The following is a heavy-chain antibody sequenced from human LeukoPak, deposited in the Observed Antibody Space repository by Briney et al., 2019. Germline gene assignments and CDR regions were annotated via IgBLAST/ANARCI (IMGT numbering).Heavy chain of an antibody. CDR1: GGSISNYY. CDR2: MHTSGST. J-gene: IGHJ5*02. D-gene: IGHD3-10*01. CDR3: ARSSEDFYGSGKFDP. V-gene: IGHV4-4*07. Sequence: PSETLSLTCSVSGGSISNYYWSWIRQPAGKGLEWLGRMHTSGSTNYNPSLKSRLTFSVDTSKNQFSLNLDSVTAADTAVYYCARSSEDFYGSGKFDPWGQGTLVTVSS.